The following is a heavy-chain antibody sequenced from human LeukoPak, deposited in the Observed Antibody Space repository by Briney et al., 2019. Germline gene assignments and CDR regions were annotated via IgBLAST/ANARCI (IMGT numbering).Heavy chain of an antibody. CDR1: GYTFTSYG. J-gene: IGHJ4*02. D-gene: IGHD3-9*01. Sequence: GASVKVSCKASGYTFTSYGISWVRQAPGQGLEWMGWISTYNGNTNYAQKLQGRVTMTTDTSTSTVYMELKSLRSDDTAVYYCARVPYDVLTGYSPYYFDYWGQGTLVTVSS. V-gene: IGHV1-18*04. CDR2: ISTYNGNT. CDR3: ARVPYDVLTGYSPYYFDY.